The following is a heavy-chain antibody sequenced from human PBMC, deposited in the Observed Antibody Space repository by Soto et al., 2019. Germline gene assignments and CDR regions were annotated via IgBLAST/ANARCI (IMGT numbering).Heavy chain of an antibody. CDR1: GFTFSSFW. CDR2: INSDGSGA. D-gene: IGHD3-10*01. Sequence: GGSLRVSCAASGFTFSSFWMHWVRQAPGKGLVWVSRINSDGSGASYADFVEGRFTISRDNAENTVYFQMNSLREEDTAVYYCIRDYGEAGSTNAFDIWGQGTMVTVSS. V-gene: IGHV3-74*01. J-gene: IGHJ3*02. CDR3: IRDYGEAGSTNAFDI.